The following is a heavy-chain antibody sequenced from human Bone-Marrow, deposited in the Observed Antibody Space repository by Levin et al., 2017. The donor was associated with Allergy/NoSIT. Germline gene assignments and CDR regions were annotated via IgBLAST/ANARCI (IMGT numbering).Heavy chain of an antibody. Sequence: GESLKISCAASGFIFSSYWVHWVRQAPGKGLVWVSRLNTDGTTTNYADSVKGRFTISRDNAKNTLYLQMNSLRAEDTAVYHCVRPGLGEYYFDYWGQGTLVTVS. CDR2: LNTDGTTT. CDR1: GFIFSSYW. CDR3: VRPGLGEYYFDY. D-gene: IGHD3-16*01. V-gene: IGHV3-74*01. J-gene: IGHJ4*02.